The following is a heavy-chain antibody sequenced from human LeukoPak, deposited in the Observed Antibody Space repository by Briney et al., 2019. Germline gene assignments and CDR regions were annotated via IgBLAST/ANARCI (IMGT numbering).Heavy chain of an antibody. V-gene: IGHV4-39*07. CDR3: ARCSGSYDY. Sequence: ASETLSLTCTVSGGSISSSSYYWGWIRQPPGKGLEWIGSIYYSGSTYHNPSLKSRVTISVDTSKNQFSLKLSSVTAADTAVYYCARCSGSYDYWGQGTLVTVSS. CDR1: GGSISSSSYY. J-gene: IGHJ4*02. D-gene: IGHD3-10*02. CDR2: IYYSGST.